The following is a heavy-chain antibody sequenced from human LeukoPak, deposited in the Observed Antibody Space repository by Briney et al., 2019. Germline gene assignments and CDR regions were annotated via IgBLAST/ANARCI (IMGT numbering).Heavy chain of an antibody. CDR2: ISSSSSTI. Sequence: GGSLRLSCAATGFTFSSYAMHWVRQAPGKGLEWVSYISSSSSTIYYADSVKGRFTNSRDNAKNSLYLQMNSLRDEDTAVYYCASTLYYYDSSGSDYWGQGTLVTVSS. D-gene: IGHD3-22*01. CDR3: ASTLYYYDSSGSDY. CDR1: GFTFSSYA. J-gene: IGHJ4*02. V-gene: IGHV3-48*02.